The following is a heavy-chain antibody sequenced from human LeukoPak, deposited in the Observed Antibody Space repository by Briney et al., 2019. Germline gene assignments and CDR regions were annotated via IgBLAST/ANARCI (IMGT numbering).Heavy chain of an antibody. Sequence: PGGSLRLSCVASGFTFGTYGMSWVRQAPGKGLEWVSAISGSGGSTYYADSVKGRFTISRDNSKNTLYLQMNSLRAEDTAVYYCAKDGGEYYDILTGYYPRLYYMDVWGKGTTVTISS. J-gene: IGHJ6*03. CDR3: AKDGGEYYDILTGYYPRLYYMDV. CDR2: ISGSGGST. D-gene: IGHD3-9*01. CDR1: GFTFGTYG. V-gene: IGHV3-23*01.